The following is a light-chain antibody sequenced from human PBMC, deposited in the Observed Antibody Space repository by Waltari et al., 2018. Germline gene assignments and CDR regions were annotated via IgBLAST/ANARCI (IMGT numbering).Light chain of an antibody. Sequence: QSVLTQPPSVSGTPGQRVTIPCSGSNSNIGYKPVNWYQHLPGTAPKLLIYANDQRPSGVPDRFSASKSGTSASLATSGLQSDDEADYYCASWDDSLNGAVFGGGTKLSVL. CDR3: ASWDDSLNGAV. J-gene: IGLJ2*01. CDR1: NSNIGYKP. V-gene: IGLV1-44*01. CDR2: AND.